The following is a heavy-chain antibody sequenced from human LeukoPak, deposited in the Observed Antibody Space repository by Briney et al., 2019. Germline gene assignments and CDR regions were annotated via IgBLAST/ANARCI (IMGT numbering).Heavy chain of an antibody. CDR2: ISAYNGNT. V-gene: IGHV1-18*01. Sequence: ASVKVSCKASGYTFTSYGISWVRQAPGQGLEWMGWISAYNGNTNYAQKLQGRVTMTTDTSTSTAYMELRSPRSDDTAVYYCARDRAAYYGDYPNWFDPWGQGTLVTVSS. J-gene: IGHJ5*02. D-gene: IGHD4-17*01. CDR1: GYTFTSYG. CDR3: ARDRAAYYGDYPNWFDP.